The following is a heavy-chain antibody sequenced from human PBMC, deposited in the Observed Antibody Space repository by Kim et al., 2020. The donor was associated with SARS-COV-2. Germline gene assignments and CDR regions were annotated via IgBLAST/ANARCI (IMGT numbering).Heavy chain of an antibody. J-gene: IGHJ4*02. CDR2: IYYSGST. Sequence: SETLSLTCTVSGGSISSSSYYWGWIRQPPGKGLEWIGSIYYSGSTYYNPSLKSRVTISVDTSKNQFSLKLSSVTAADTAVYYCARQGWGRGMAVTTDYWGQGTLVTVSS. D-gene: IGHD6-19*01. CDR1: GGSISSSSYY. V-gene: IGHV4-39*01. CDR3: ARQGWGRGMAVTTDY.